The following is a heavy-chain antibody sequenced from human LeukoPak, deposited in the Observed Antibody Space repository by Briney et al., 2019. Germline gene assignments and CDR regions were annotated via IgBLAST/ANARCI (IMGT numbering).Heavy chain of an antibody. CDR1: GGSISSGDYY. D-gene: IGHD5-24*01. CDR3: ARGDGYNIFDY. Sequence: PSQTLSLTCTVSGGSISSGDYYWSWIRQPPGKGLEWIGYIYCSGSTYYNPSLKSRVTISVDTSKNQFSLKLSSVTAADTAVYYCARGDGYNIFDYWGQGTLVTVSS. J-gene: IGHJ4*02. CDR2: IYCSGST. V-gene: IGHV4-30-4*01.